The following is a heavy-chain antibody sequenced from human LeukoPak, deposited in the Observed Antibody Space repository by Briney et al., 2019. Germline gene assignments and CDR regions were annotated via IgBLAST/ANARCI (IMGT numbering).Heavy chain of an antibody. Sequence: GGSLRLSCAASGFTFSNYAMSWVRQAPGKGLEGVAFIRYDGSNKYYADSVKGRFTISRDNSKNTLYLQMNSLRAEDTAVYYCAKDSQGDSGGNSRFDYWGQGTLVTVSS. CDR2: IRYDGSNK. CDR1: GFTFSNYA. D-gene: IGHD4-23*01. CDR3: AKDSQGDSGGNSRFDY. J-gene: IGHJ4*02. V-gene: IGHV3-30*02.